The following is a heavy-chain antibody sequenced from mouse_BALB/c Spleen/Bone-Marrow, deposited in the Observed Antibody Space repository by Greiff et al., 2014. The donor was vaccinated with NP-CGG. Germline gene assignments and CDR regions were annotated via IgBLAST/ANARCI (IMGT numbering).Heavy chain of an antibody. V-gene: IGHV1-4*01. CDR2: INPSSGYT. J-gene: IGHJ2*02. Sequence: QVQLQQSGAELARPGASVKMSCKASGYAFTSYTMHWVKQRPGQGLEWIGYINPSSGYTNYNQKFKDKATLTADKSSSTAYMQLSSLTSEDSAVYYCARESLYGSNYYWGQRTSLTVSS. CDR1: GYAFTSYT. D-gene: IGHD1-1*01. CDR3: ARESLYGSNYY.